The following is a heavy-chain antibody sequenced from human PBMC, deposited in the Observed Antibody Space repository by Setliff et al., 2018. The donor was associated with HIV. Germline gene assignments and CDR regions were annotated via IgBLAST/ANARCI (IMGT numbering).Heavy chain of an antibody. CDR2: INPSGGST. CDR1: GYTFTSYY. D-gene: IGHD3-10*01. CDR3: ARGINMVRGVIDYYYYMDV. V-gene: IGHV1-46*01. J-gene: IGHJ6*03. Sequence: ASVKVSCKASGYTFTSYYMHWVRQAPGQGLEWMGIINPSGGSTNYAQRFQGTVTMTRDTSTSTVYMELSSLSSEDTAVYYCARGINMVRGVIDYYYYMDVWGKGTTVTVSS.